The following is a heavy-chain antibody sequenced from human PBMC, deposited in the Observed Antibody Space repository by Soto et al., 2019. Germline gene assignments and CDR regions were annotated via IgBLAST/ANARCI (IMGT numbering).Heavy chain of an antibody. D-gene: IGHD3-16*02. Sequence: SETLSLTCTVSGVSISSSSYYWGWIRQPPGKGLEWIGSIYYSGSTYYNPSLKSRVTISVDTSKNQFSLKLSSVTAADTAVYYCARNLAVYDYIWGSYRYTDAFDIWGQGTMVTVSS. CDR1: GVSISSSSYY. CDR3: ARNLAVYDYIWGSYRYTDAFDI. V-gene: IGHV4-39*01. CDR2: IYYSGST. J-gene: IGHJ3*02.